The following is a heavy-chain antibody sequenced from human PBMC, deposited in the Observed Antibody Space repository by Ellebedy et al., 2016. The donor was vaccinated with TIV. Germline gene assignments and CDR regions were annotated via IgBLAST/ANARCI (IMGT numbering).Heavy chain of an antibody. Sequence: GESLKISCAASGFTFSSYSMTWVRQAPGKGLEWVSSISRSSSYIYYADSVKGRFTISRDNAKNSLYRQMNSLRAEDTAVYYCARGRDFTFGGVLSGMDVWGQGTTVTVSS. J-gene: IGHJ6*02. D-gene: IGHD3-16*01. CDR3: ARGRDFTFGGVLSGMDV. CDR2: ISRSSSYI. V-gene: IGHV3-21*01. CDR1: GFTFSSYS.